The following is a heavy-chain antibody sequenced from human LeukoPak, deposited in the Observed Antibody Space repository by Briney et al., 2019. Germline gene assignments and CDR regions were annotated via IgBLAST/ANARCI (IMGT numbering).Heavy chain of an antibody. CDR3: TRAYTQLGFDP. J-gene: IGHJ5*02. V-gene: IGHV3-49*03. Sequence: QPGRSLRLSCTASGFTFGDYAMSWFRQAPGEGLEWVGFIRSKAYGGTTEYAASVKGRFTISRDDSKSIAYLQMNSLKTEDTAVYYCTRAYTQLGFDPWGQGTLVTVSS. D-gene: IGHD2-2*01. CDR1: GFTFGDYA. CDR2: IRSKAYGGTT.